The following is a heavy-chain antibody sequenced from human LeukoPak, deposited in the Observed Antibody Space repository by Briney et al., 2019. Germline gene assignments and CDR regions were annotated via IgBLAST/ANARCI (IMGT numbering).Heavy chain of an antibody. CDR2: IYSGAST. CDR1: GFTVSSNY. J-gene: IGHJ4*02. D-gene: IGHD2-15*01. CDR3: ASEVVVAATFDY. Sequence: GGSLRLSCAASGFTVSSNYMSWVRQAPGKGLDWVSVIYSGASTYYADSVKGRFTISRDNSKNTLYLQMNSLRAEDTAVYYCASEVVVAATFDYWGQGTLVTVSS. V-gene: IGHV3-53*01.